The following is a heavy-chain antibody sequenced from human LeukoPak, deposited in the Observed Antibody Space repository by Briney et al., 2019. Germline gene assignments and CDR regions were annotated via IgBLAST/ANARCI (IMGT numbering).Heavy chain of an antibody. V-gene: IGHV4-59*12. CDR3: ASPIYGDYTENGFDI. D-gene: IGHD4-17*01. Sequence: SETLSLTCTVSGGSISSYYWSWLRQPPGKGLEWIGYIYYSGSTNYNPSLKSRVTILVDTSKNQYSLKLNSVTAADTAVYYCASPIYGDYTENGFDIWGQGTMVTVSS. CDR2: IYYSGST. CDR1: GGSISSYY. J-gene: IGHJ3*02.